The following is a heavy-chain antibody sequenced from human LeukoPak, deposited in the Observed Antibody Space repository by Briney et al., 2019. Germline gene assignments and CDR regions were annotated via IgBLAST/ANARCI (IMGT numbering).Heavy chain of an antibody. D-gene: IGHD3-10*01. CDR1: GGSISSSSYY. V-gene: IGHV4-39*01. CDR3: ASILLWFGESRDNWFDP. Sequence: SETLSLTCSVSGGSISSSSYYWGWLRQPPGKGLEWIGSIYYSGSTYYNPSLKSRVTISVDTSKNQFSLKLSSVTAADTAVYYCASILLWFGESRDNWFDPWGQGTLVTVSS. J-gene: IGHJ5*02. CDR2: IYYSGST.